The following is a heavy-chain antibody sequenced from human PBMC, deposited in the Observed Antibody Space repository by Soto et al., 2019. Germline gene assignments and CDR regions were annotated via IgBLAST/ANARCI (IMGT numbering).Heavy chain of an antibody. D-gene: IGHD6-19*01. J-gene: IGHJ4*02. Sequence: SETLSLTCTVSGGSISSYYWSWIRQPPGKGLEWIGYIYYSGSTNYNPSLESRVTISVDTSKNQFSLKLSSVTAADTAVYYCASTEYSSGWPFDYWGQGTLVTVS. V-gene: IGHV4-59*01. CDR2: IYYSGST. CDR1: GGSISSYY. CDR3: ASTEYSSGWPFDY.